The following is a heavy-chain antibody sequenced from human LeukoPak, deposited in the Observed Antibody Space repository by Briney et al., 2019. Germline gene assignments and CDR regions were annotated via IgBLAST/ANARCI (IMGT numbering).Heavy chain of an antibody. CDR1: GGTFSSYA. Sequence: ASVKVSCKASGGTFSSYAISWVRQAPGPGLEWMGRIIPILGIANYAQKFQGRVTITADKSTSTAYMELSSLRSEDTAVYYCSSLYGSGSFNNYYFDYWGQGTLVTVSS. D-gene: IGHD3-10*01. CDR2: IIPILGIA. J-gene: IGHJ4*02. V-gene: IGHV1-69*04. CDR3: SSLYGSGSFNNYYFDY.